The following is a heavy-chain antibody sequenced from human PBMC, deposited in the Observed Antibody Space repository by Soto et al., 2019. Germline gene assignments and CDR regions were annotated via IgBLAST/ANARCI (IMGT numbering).Heavy chain of an antibody. J-gene: IGHJ5*02. D-gene: IGHD3-10*01. Sequence: SETLSLTCAVYGGSFSGYYWSWIRQPPGKGLEWIGEINHSGSTNYNPSLKSRVTISVDTSKNQFSLKLSSVTAADTAVYYCASAGQGYYYGSASYYSNWFDPWGQGTLVTVSS. CDR3: ASAGQGYYYGSASYYSNWFDP. CDR2: INHSGST. CDR1: GGSFSGYY. V-gene: IGHV4-34*01.